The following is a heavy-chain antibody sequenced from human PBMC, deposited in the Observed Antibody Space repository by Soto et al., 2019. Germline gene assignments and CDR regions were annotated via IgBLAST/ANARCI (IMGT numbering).Heavy chain of an antibody. J-gene: IGHJ4*02. CDR2: TWYDGSIK. V-gene: IGHV3-33*01. CDR1: GFTFSSYD. D-gene: IGHD6-19*01. Sequence: TGGSLRLSCAASGFTFSSYDMHWVRQAPGKGLEWVGITWYDGSIKYYADSVKGRFTISRDNSKNTLYLEVNSLRADDTAVYYCARSFRQWLVDSWGQGALVTVSS. CDR3: ARSFRQWLVDS.